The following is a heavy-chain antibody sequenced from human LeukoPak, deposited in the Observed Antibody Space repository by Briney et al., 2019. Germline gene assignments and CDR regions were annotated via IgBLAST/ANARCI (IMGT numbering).Heavy chain of an antibody. CDR1: GGSISSYH. CDR2: IYTSGST. D-gene: IGHD2-15*01. Sequence: PSETLSLSCSVSGGSISSYHWSWIRQPAGKGLEWIGRIYTSGSTNYNPSLKSRVTISYTSKNQFSLKLNSVTAADTAVYYCARVDGSCSGGSCPSGNWFDPWGQGTLVTVSS. CDR3: ARVDGSCSGGSCPSGNWFDP. V-gene: IGHV4-4*07. J-gene: IGHJ5*02.